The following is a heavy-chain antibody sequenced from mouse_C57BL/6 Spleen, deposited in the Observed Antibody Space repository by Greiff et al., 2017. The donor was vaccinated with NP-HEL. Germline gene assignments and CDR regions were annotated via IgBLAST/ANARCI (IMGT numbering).Heavy chain of an antibody. J-gene: IGHJ2*01. V-gene: IGHV1-64*01. D-gene: IGHD2-4*01. CDR2: IHPNSGST. Sequence: QVQLQQPGAELVKPGASVKLSCKASGYTFTSYWMHWVKQRPGQGLEWIGMIHPNSGSTNYNEKFKSKATLTVDKSSSTAYMQLSSLTSEDSAVDYCARYDYERSHFDYWGKGTTRTVSS. CDR1: GYTFTSYW. CDR3: ARYDYERSHFDY.